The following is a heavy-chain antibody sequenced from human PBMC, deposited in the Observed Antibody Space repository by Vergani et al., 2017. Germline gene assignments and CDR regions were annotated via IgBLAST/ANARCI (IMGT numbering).Heavy chain of an antibody. D-gene: IGHD4-23*01. CDR3: ASSFTGLGDGNDYFDY. Sequence: QVQLVESGGGVVQPGRSLRLSCAASGFTFSSYGMHWVRQAPGKGLEWVAVIWYDGSNKYYADSVKSRFTISRDNSKNTLYLQMNSLRAEDTAVYYCASSFTGLGDGNDYFDYWGQGTLVTVSS. J-gene: IGHJ4*02. V-gene: IGHV3-33*01. CDR2: IWYDGSNK. CDR1: GFTFSSYG.